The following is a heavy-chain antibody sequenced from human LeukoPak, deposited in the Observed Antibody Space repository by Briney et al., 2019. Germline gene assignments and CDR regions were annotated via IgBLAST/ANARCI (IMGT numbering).Heavy chain of an antibody. CDR2: ISSTGNYI. J-gene: IGHJ4*02. CDR3: ARVSTGLV. CDR1: GFIFSNFN. Sequence: PGGSLRVSCVGSGFIFSNFNMNWVRQAPGKGLEWVSSISSTGNYIHYADSVKGRFTISRDNAQKSLYLQMNSLRVEDSAVYYCARVSTGLVWGQGTLVTVSS. D-gene: IGHD1-1*01. V-gene: IGHV3-21*01.